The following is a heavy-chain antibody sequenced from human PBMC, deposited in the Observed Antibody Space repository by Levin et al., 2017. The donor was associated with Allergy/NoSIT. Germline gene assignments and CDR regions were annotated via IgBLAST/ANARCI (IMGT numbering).Heavy chain of an antibody. J-gene: IGHJ4*02. CDR2: IWYDGSNK. Sequence: GESLKISCAASGFTFSSYGMHWVRQAPGKGLEWVAVIWYDGSNKYYADSVKGRFTISRDNSKNTLYLQMNSLRAEDTAVYYCAREGRYCSGGSGYFLFDYWGQGTLVTVSS. CDR3: AREGRYCSGGSGYFLFDY. D-gene: IGHD2-15*01. CDR1: GFTFSSYG. V-gene: IGHV3-33*01.